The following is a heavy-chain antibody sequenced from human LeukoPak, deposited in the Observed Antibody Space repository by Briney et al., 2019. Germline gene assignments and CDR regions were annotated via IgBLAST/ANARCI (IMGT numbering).Heavy chain of an antibody. CDR3: AKERSLEIAVAGTVFDY. V-gene: IGHV3-30*02. CDR2: IRYDGSNK. Sequence: GGSLRLSCAAAGFTFNSYGIHWVRQAPGKGLEWVAFIRYDGSNKYYADSVKGRFTISRDNSKNMIYLEMSSLKAEDTAVYYCAKERSLEIAVAGTVFDYWGQGTLVTVSS. CDR1: GFTFNSYG. J-gene: IGHJ4*02. D-gene: IGHD6-19*01.